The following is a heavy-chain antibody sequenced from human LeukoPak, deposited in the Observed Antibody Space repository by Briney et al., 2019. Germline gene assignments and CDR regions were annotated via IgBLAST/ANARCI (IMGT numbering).Heavy chain of an antibody. CDR2: ISSSSYI. Sequence: PGGSLRLSCAASGFTFSSYSMNWVRQAPGKGLEWVSSISSSSYIYYADSVKGRFTISRDNAKNSLYLQMNSLRAEDTAVYYCARDYGIARSGYYYYYMDVWGKGTTVTVSS. CDR1: GFTFSSYS. D-gene: IGHD6-19*01. V-gene: IGHV3-21*01. CDR3: ARDYGIARSGYYYYYMDV. J-gene: IGHJ6*03.